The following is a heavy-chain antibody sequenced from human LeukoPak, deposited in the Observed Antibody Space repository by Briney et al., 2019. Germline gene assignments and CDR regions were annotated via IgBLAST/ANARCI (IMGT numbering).Heavy chain of an antibody. V-gene: IGHV4-59*01. Sequence: SETLSLTRTVSGGSISSYYWSWIRQPPGKGLEWIGYIYYSGSTNYNPSLKSRVTISVDTSKNQFSLKLSSVTAADTAVYYCARVTVDTANYYYYYYYMDVWGKGTTVTVSS. J-gene: IGHJ6*03. CDR2: IYYSGST. D-gene: IGHD5-18*01. CDR3: ARVTVDTANYYYYYYYMDV. CDR1: GGSISSYY.